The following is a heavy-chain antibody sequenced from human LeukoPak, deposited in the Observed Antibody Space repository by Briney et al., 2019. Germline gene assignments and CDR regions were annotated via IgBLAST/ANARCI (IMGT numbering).Heavy chain of an antibody. J-gene: IGHJ6*03. V-gene: IGHV4-59*01. Sequence: PGGSLRLSCAASGFNFGSYSMTWVRQAPGNGLEWIGYIYYSGSTNYHPSLKSRVTISVDTSKNQFSLKLSSVTAADTAVYYCARRASRYYYYMDVWGKGTTVTISS. CDR3: ARRASRYYYYMDV. CDR2: IYYSGST. CDR1: GFNFGSYS.